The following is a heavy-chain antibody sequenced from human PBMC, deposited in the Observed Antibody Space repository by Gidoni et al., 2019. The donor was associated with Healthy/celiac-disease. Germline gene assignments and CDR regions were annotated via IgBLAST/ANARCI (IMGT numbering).Heavy chain of an antibody. CDR2: ISWNSGSI. CDR3: AAGTGTSNDY. V-gene: IGHV3-9*01. J-gene: IGHJ4*02. CDR1: GFTFDDYA. D-gene: IGHD1-7*01. Sequence: VQLVESGGGLVQPGRSLRLSCAASGFTFDDYAMHWVRQAPGKGLEWVSGISWNSGSIGYADSVKGRFTISRDNAKNSLYLQMNSLRAEDTALYYCAAGTGTSNDYWGQGTLVTVSS.